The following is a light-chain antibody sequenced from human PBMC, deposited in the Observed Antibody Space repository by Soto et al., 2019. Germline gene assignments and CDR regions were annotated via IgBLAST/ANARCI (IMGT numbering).Light chain of an antibody. Sequence: QSALTQPPSASGSPGQSVTISCTGTSSDVGGYNFVSWYQQHPGKAPKLMIYEVTKRPSGVPDRFSGSKSGNTASLTASGLQAEEEADYYCSSYAGSNNLLFGAGTKLTVL. J-gene: IGLJ3*02. CDR2: EVT. V-gene: IGLV2-8*01. CDR1: SSDVGGYNF. CDR3: SSYAGSNNLL.